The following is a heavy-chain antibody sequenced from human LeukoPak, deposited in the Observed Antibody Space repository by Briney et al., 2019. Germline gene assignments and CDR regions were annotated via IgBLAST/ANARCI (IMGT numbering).Heavy chain of an antibody. V-gene: IGHV4-4*02. CDR1: GGSITTNTW. CDR2: TSHDGYA. D-gene: IGHD4-23*01. Sequence: PSGTLSLTCAVSGGSITTNTWWSWVRQPPGKGLEWIGQTSHDGYADYSPSLKSRVTISVDKSKNQLSLKLNSVTAADSAAYYCAKHGGRYFKSWGQGTLVTVSS. J-gene: IGHJ4*02. CDR3: AKHGGRYFKS.